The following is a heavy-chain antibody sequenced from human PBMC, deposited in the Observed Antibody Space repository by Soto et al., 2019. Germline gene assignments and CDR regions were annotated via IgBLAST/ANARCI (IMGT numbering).Heavy chain of an antibody. CDR2: ISAYNGNT. CDR3: ARDGPYVGALDY. CDR1: GYAYTSYG. D-gene: IGHD1-26*01. J-gene: IGHJ4*02. Sequence: GAAVKVSWRACGYAYTSYGSSWVRQAPGQGLEWMGWISAYNGNTNYAQKLQGRVTMTTDTSTSTAYMELRSLRSDDTAVYYCARDGPYVGALDYWGQGTLVTVS. V-gene: IGHV1-18*01.